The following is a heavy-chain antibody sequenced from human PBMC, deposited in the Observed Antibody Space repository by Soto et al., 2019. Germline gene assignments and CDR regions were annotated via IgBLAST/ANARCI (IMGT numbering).Heavy chain of an antibody. D-gene: IGHD2-2*02. J-gene: IGHJ4*02. CDR3: AHAIHTTIGVGFTFDY. CDR1: GFSLSTSGVG. CDR2: IYWDDDK. Sequence: QITLKESGPTLVKPTQTLTLTCTFSGFSLSTSGVGVGWIRQPPGKSLEWLALIYWDDDKRYSPSLKSRLTIPKHNYKTQVVLTMTNMDPVDTATYSCAHAIHTTIGVGFTFDYWGQGTLVTVSS. V-gene: IGHV2-5*02.